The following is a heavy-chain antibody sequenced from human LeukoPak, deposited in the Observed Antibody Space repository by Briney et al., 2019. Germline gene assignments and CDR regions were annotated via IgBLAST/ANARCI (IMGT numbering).Heavy chain of an antibody. Sequence: ASVKVSCKASGYTFTSYVISWVRQAPGQGLEWMGWICAYNGNTNYAQKLQGRVTMTTDTSTSTAYMELRRLRSDDTAVYYCARDYLPQVYASSGYRDYYYYMDVWGKGTTVTVSS. CDR3: ARDYLPQVYASSGYRDYYYYMDV. CDR1: GYTFTSYV. CDR2: ICAYNGNT. J-gene: IGHJ6*03. V-gene: IGHV1-18*01. D-gene: IGHD3-22*01.